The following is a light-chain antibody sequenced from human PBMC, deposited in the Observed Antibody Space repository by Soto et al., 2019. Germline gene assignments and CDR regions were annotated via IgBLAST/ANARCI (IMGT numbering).Light chain of an antibody. CDR3: CSYAGSYTGV. J-gene: IGLJ3*02. V-gene: IGLV2-11*01. CDR2: DVS. Sequence: QSVLTQPRSVSGSPGQSVTISCTGTTSDVGSYTYVSWYQQHPGKALKLMLYDVSQRPSGVPYRFSGSKFGNTASLTISGLQAEDEADYYCCSYAGSYTGVFGGGTKVTVL. CDR1: TSDVGSYTY.